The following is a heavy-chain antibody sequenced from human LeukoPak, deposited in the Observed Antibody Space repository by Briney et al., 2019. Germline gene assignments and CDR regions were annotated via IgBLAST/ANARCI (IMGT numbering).Heavy chain of an antibody. CDR1: GYSFTSNY. J-gene: IGHJ4*02. CDR3: ARDQEGFDY. Sequence: ASVKVSCKVSGYSFTSNYIHWVRQALGQGLEWMGMIYPRDGSTSYAQRFQDRVTVTRDTSTSTVHMELSGLRSEDTAVYYCARDQEGFDYRGQGTLVTVSS. V-gene: IGHV1-46*01. CDR2: IYPRDGST.